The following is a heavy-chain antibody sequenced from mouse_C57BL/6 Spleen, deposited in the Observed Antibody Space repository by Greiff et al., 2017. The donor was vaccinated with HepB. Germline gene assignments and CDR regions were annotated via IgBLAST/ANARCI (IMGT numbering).Heavy chain of an antibody. CDR1: GFTFSDYG. CDR2: ISSGSSTI. D-gene: IGHD1-1*01. J-gene: IGHJ2*01. Sequence: EVKLVESGGGLVKPGGSLKLSCAASGFTFSDYGMHWVRQAPEKGLEWVAYISSGSSTIYYADTVKGRFTISRDNAKNTLFLQMTSLRSEDTAMYYCAREAAYVDYFDYWGQGTTLTVSS. V-gene: IGHV5-17*01. CDR3: AREAAYVDYFDY.